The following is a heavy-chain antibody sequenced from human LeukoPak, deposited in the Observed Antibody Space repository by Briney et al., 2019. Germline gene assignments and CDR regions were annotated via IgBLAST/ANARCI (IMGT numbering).Heavy chain of an antibody. D-gene: IGHD4-23*01. Sequence: SVKVSCKASGGTFSSYAISWVRQAPGQGLKWMGGIIPIFGTANYAQKYQGRVTITADESTSTAYMELSSLRSEDTAVYYCRTHSTVVTQPAFDSWGQGTLVTASS. J-gene: IGHJ4*02. V-gene: IGHV1-69*13. CDR2: IIPIFGTA. CDR3: RTHSTVVTQPAFDS. CDR1: GGTFSSYA.